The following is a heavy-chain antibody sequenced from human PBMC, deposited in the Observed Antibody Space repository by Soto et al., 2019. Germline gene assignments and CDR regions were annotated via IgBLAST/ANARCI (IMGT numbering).Heavy chain of an antibody. V-gene: IGHV3-30-3*01. CDR2: ISYDGSNK. Sequence: QVQLVESGGGVVQPGRSLRLSCAASGFTFSSYAMHWVRQAPGKGLEWVAVISYDGSNKYYADSVKGRFTISRDNSKNTLYLKMNRRRAEDRAVYYCARVRRGVYTAFDYGGKEPLVPVSP. J-gene: IGHJ4*02. D-gene: IGHD3-3*01. CDR3: ARVRRGVYTAFDY. CDR1: GFTFSSYA.